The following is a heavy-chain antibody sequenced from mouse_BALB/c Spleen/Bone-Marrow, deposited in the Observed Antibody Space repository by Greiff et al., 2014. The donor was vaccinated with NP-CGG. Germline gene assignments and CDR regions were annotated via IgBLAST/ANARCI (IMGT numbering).Heavy chain of an antibody. Sequence: VQLQQSGPELVKPGASVKISCKASGYSFTGYFMNWVMQSHEKSLEWIGRINPYNGDTFYNQKFKGKATLAVDRSSSTAHMELRSLASEDSAVYYCARSGYYGSSYFDYWGQGTTLTVSS. V-gene: IGHV1-20*02. CDR1: GYSFTGYF. CDR2: INPYNGDT. J-gene: IGHJ2*01. CDR3: ARSGYYGSSYFDY. D-gene: IGHD1-1*01.